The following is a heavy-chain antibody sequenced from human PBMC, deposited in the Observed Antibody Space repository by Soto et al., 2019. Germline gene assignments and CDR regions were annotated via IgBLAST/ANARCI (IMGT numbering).Heavy chain of an antibody. V-gene: IGHV5-10-1*01. D-gene: IGHD3-10*01. Sequence: GESLKISCKGSGYSFTSYWISWVRQMPGKGLEWMGRIDPSDSYTNYSPSFQGHVTISADKSISTAYLQWSSLKASDTAMYYCASREGGGRGGYSPTDIWGQGTLVTVSS. CDR1: GYSFTSYW. J-gene: IGHJ3*02. CDR2: IDPSDSYT. CDR3: ASREGGGRGGYSPTDI.